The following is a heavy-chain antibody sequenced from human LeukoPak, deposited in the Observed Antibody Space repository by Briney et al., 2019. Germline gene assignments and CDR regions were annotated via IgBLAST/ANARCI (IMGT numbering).Heavy chain of an antibody. CDR1: GFAFSSYT. J-gene: IGHJ3*02. CDR3: AKGQQLVSSDAFDI. CDR2: ISGSGGAA. V-gene: IGHV3-23*01. Sequence: GGSLRLSCAASGFAFSSYTMNWVRQAPGKGLEWVSGISGSGGAAYEAASVRGRFTFSRDNSKNTLHLQMNSLRVEDTAVYYCAKGQQLVSSDAFDIWGQGTMVTVSS. D-gene: IGHD6-13*01.